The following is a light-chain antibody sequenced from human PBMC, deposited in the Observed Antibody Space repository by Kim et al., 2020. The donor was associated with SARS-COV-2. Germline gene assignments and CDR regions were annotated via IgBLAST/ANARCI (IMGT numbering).Light chain of an antibody. CDR1: SSDVGSYNL. Sequence: QSITISCTGTSSDVGSYNLVSWYQQHPGKAPKLMIYEVSQRPSGVSNRFSGSKSGNTASLTISGLQAEDEADYYCCSYAGSSTFYVFGTGTKVT. V-gene: IGLV2-23*02. CDR2: EVS. CDR3: CSYAGSSTFYV. J-gene: IGLJ1*01.